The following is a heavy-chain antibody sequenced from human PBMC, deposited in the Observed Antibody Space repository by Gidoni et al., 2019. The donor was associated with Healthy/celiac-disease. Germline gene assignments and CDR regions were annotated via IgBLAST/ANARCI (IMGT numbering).Heavy chain of an antibody. CDR3: ARDQDNSYFDY. Sequence: QVHLVQSGAEVKKPGASVTVSCKVSGYTFTGYFMHWVRQAPGQGLEWMGWINPKSGGTDYAQRFQGRVTMTRDTSISTAYMELSRLRSDDTAVYYCARDQDNSYFDYWGQGTLVTVSS. CDR1: GYTFTGYF. V-gene: IGHV1-2*02. J-gene: IGHJ4*02. D-gene: IGHD1-1*01. CDR2: INPKSGGT.